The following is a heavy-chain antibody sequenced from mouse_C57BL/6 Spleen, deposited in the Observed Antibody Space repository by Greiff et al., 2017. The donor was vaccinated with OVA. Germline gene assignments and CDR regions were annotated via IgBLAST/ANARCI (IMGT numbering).Heavy chain of an antibody. CDR1: GYTFTSYW. CDR2: IYPSDSET. Sequence: QVQLQQPGAELVRPGSSVKLSCKASGYTFTSYWMDWVKQRPVQGLEWIGNIYPSDSETHYNQKFKDKATLTVDKSSSTAYMQLSSLTSEDSAVYYCARGGNYFDYWGQGTTLTVSS. V-gene: IGHV1-61*01. CDR3: ARGGNYFDY. J-gene: IGHJ2*01.